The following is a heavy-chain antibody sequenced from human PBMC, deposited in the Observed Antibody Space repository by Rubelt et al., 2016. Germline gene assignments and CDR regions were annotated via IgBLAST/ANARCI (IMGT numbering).Heavy chain of an antibody. CDR3: ARGDY. J-gene: IGHJ4*02. V-gene: IGHV1-8*02. CDR1: GGTFRTYG. CDR2: MSPNSGNT. Sequence: QVQLVQSGAEVKKPGSSVKVSCKASGGTFRTYGISWVRQAPGQGLEWMGWMSPNSGNTGYAQKLQGRVTLTRDTSINTAYMELGGLRSDDTAVYYCARGDYWGQGTLVIVSS.